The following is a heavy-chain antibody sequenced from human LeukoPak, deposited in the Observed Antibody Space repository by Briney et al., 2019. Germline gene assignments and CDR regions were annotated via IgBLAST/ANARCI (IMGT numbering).Heavy chain of an antibody. J-gene: IGHJ4*02. D-gene: IGHD2-21*02. Sequence: ASVTVSCKASGYTFTSYYMHWVRQAPGQGLEWMGIINPSGGSTSYAQKFQGRVTMTRDTSTSTVYMELSSLRSEDTAVYYCARVAHDTYGGDYHFDYWGQGTLVTVSS. CDR2: INPSGGST. V-gene: IGHV1-46*01. CDR3: ARVAHDTYGGDYHFDY. CDR1: GYTFTSYY.